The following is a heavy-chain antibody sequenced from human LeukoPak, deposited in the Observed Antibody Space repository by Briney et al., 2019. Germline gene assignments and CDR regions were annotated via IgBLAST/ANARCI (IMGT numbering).Heavy chain of an antibody. CDR1: RFSLSSHW. J-gene: IGHJ3*02. Sequence: GGSLRLSCAAPRFSLSSHWMYCGRQALGEGLGWVSRVISGGTSTTYADSVKGRFTVSRDNAKNTLYLQMNSLRDEDSAVYFCVSGPYTSSWWGAFEMWGQGTMVSVSS. CDR2: VISGGTST. D-gene: IGHD6-13*01. V-gene: IGHV3-74*01. CDR3: VSGPYTSSWWGAFEM.